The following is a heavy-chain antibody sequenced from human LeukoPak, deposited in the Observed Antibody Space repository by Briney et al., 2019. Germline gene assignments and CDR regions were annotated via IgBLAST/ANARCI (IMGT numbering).Heavy chain of an antibody. J-gene: IGHJ4*02. CDR1: GYRFSTYW. V-gene: IGHV5-51*01. D-gene: IGHD6-13*01. CDR2: IYPGDSDT. CDR3: ARPSGSWYESDFDS. Sequence: GESLKIPCQGSGYRFSTYWIGWVRHMPGRGLEWMGFIYPGDSDTRYSPSFQGQVTISADKSISTAYLQWSSLKASDTAIYYCARPSGSWYESDFDSWGQGTLVTVSS.